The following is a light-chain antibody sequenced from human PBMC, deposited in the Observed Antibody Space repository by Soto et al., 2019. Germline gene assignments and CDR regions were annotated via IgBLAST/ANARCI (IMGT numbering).Light chain of an antibody. J-gene: IGLJ1*01. CDR3: SSFTASSTFV. CDR2: EVN. Sequence: QSVLAQPASVSGSRGQSITISCTGTSSDVGRYNYVSWFQQHPGKVPKLIIYEVNNWPSGVSDRFSGSKSGNTASLTISGLQAEDEADYYCSSFTASSTFVFGTGTKLTVL. V-gene: IGLV2-14*01. CDR1: SSDVGRYNY.